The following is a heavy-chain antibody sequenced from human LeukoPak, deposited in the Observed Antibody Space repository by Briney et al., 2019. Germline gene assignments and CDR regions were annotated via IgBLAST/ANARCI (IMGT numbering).Heavy chain of an antibody. CDR2: ISNSSSYM. CDR3: ARDFPRDNDAFDI. CDR1: GFTFSTYS. J-gene: IGHJ3*02. V-gene: IGHV3-21*01. Sequence: GGSLRLSCAASGFTFSTYSMNWVRQAPGKGLEWVSSISNSSSYMHYADSVKGRFTISRDNAKNSLYLQMNSLRAEDTAVYYCARDFPRDNDAFDIWGQGTMVTVSS.